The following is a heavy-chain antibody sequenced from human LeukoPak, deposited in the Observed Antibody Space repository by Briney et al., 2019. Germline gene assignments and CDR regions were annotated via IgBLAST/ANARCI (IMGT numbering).Heavy chain of an antibody. J-gene: IGHJ6*02. CDR3: ARAGGIAAAGTFRYYYYGMDV. CDR2: IYYSGST. Sequence: SESLSLTCTVSGGSISSYYWSWLRQPPGKGLEWIGYIYYSGSTNYNPSLKSRVTISVDTSKNQFSLKLSSVTAADTAVYYCARAGGIAAAGTFRYYYYGMDVWGQGTTVTVSS. V-gene: IGHV4-59*01. CDR1: GGSISSYY. D-gene: IGHD6-13*01.